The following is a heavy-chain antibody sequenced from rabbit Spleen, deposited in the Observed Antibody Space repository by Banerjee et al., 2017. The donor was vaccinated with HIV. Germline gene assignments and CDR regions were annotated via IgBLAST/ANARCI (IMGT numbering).Heavy chain of an antibody. J-gene: IGHJ2*01. Sequence: EQLEESGGGLVKPEGSLTLTCTVSGFSFSSNWICWVRQAPGKGLEWIACIDTSDGDTDYANWPKGRFTISKASSTTVTLQMTSLTAADTATYFCARNYVNVFDPWGPGPSSPS. D-gene: IGHD1-1*01. CDR2: IDTSDGDT. V-gene: IGHV1S45*01. CDR3: ARNYVNVFDP. CDR1: GFSFSSNW.